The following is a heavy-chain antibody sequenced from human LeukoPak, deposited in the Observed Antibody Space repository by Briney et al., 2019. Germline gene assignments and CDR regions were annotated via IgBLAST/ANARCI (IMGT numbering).Heavy chain of an antibody. CDR3: ARGLLAAAGIDY. J-gene: IGHJ4*02. CDR1: GFTFNSYW. Sequence: AGGSLRLSCAASGFTFNSYWMHWVRQAPGKGLVWVSRISTDGSSAMYADSVKGRFTISRDNAKNSLYLQMNSLRAEDTAVYYCARGLLAAAGIDYWGQGALVTVSS. CDR2: ISTDGSSA. V-gene: IGHV3-74*03. D-gene: IGHD6-13*01.